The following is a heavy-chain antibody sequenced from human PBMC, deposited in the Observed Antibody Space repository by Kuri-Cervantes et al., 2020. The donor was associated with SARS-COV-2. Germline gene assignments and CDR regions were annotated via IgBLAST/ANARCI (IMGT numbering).Heavy chain of an antibody. J-gene: IGHJ3*02. Sequence: SETLSLTCAVYGGSFSGYYWSWIRQPPGKGLEWIGEINHSGSTNYNPSLKSRVTISVDTSTNQFSLKLSSVTAADTAVYYCARARIYCSSTSCRPMAFDIWGQGTMVTVSS. CDR3: ARARIYCSSTSCRPMAFDI. V-gene: IGHV4-34*01. CDR1: GGSFSGYY. CDR2: INHSGST. D-gene: IGHD2-2*01.